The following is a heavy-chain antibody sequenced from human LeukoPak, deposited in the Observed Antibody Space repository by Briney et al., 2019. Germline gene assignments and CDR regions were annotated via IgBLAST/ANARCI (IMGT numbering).Heavy chain of an antibody. V-gene: IGHV4-34*08. D-gene: IGHD3-9*01. CDR3: AYWLSTVGWFDP. Sequence: GSLRLSCAASGFTFSSYAMSWIRQPPGKGLEWIGEINHSGSTNYNPSLKSRVTISVDTSKNQFSLKLSSVTAADTAVYYCAYWLSTVGWFDPWGQGTLVTVSS. J-gene: IGHJ5*02. CDR1: GFTFSSYA. CDR2: INHSGST.